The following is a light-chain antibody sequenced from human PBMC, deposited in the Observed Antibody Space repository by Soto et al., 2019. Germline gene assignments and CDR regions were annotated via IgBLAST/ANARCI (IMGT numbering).Light chain of an antibody. V-gene: IGLV1-40*01. J-gene: IGLJ1*01. CDR3: SSHTISSALQV. CDR1: SSNIGASYE. CDR2: GNN. Sequence: QSVLTQPPSVSGAPGQRVTISCTGSSSNIGASYEVHWYQQLPGTAPKLLIHGNNNRPSGVPDRFSGSKSGTSASLAITGLQAEDEADYYCSSHTISSALQVFGSGTKLTVL.